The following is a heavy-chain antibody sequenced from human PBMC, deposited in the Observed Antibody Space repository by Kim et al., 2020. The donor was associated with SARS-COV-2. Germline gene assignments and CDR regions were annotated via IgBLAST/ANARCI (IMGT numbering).Heavy chain of an antibody. CDR2: INHSGTT. J-gene: IGHJ6*02. D-gene: IGHD3-10*01. Sequence: SETLSLTCVVYGESFSGYFWTWIRQPPGKGLEWIGEINHSGTTNFNPSLKSRVTISLDTSKNQFSLNLTSVTAADTAVYFCARARYFYGSGKYYYYGMDVWGQGTTVTVS. V-gene: IGHV4-34*01. CDR1: GESFSGYF. CDR3: ARARYFYGSGKYYYYGMDV.